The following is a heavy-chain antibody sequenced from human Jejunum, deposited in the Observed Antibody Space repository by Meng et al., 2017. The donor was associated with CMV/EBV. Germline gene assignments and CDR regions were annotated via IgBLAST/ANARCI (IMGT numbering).Heavy chain of an antibody. CDR3: TRVLTGSSGQFDN. J-gene: IGHJ4*02. CDR2: INADASIT. V-gene: IGHV3-74*01. CDR1: GFTLTNYW. D-gene: IGHD3-9*01. Sequence: EVQLVESGGGLVRPGESLRLSCAASGFTLTNYWMHWVRQVPGKGLVWVSRINADASITSYADSVKGRFIISRDNAKNTLYLQMNSLSVEDTAVYYCTRVLTGSSGQFDNWGQGALVTVSS.